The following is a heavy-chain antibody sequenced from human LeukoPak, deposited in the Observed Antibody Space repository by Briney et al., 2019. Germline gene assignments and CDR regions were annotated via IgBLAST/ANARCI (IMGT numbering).Heavy chain of an antibody. J-gene: IGHJ3*02. Sequence: GGSLRLSCAASGFTFSGYAMSWVRQAPGKGLEWVSTVTGSGGSTYYADSVKGRFTISRDNSKNTLYLQMNSLRAEDTAVYYCARVNRGDAFDIWGQGTLVTVSS. CDR3: ARVNRGDAFDI. D-gene: IGHD3-16*02. CDR1: GFTFSGYA. V-gene: IGHV3-23*01. CDR2: VTGSGGST.